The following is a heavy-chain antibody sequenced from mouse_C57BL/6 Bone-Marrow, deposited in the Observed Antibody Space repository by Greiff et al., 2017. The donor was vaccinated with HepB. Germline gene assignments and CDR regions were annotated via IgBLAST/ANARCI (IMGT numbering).Heavy chain of an antibody. D-gene: IGHD2-4*01. CDR2: IDPENGDT. J-gene: IGHJ3*01. Sequence: VQLKESGAELVRPGASVKLSCTASGFNIKDDYMHWVKQRPEQGLEWIGWIDPENGDTEYASKFQGKATITADTSSNTAYLPLSSLTSEDTAVYYCTTGGDYDWFAYWGQGTLVTVSA. CDR3: TTGGDYDWFAY. CDR1: GFNIKDDY. V-gene: IGHV14-4*01.